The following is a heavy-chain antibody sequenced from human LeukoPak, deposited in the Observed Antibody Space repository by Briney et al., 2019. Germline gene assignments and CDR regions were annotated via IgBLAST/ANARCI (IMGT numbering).Heavy chain of an antibody. CDR3: AIYSNSAAGY. D-gene: IGHD6-6*01. CDR2: IYYTGTT. V-gene: IGHV4-39*01. Sequence: SETLSLTCTVSGGSISSRSYHGGWIRQPPGKGLEWIGTIYYTGTTYYNPSLKSRVTISVDTSKNQFSLTLNSVTAADAAVYYCAIYSNSAAGYWGQGALVTVSS. J-gene: IGHJ4*02. CDR1: GGSISSRSYH.